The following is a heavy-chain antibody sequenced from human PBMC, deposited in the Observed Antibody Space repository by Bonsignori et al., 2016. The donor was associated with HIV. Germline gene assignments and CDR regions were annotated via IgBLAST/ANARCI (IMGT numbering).Heavy chain of an antibody. V-gene: IGHV3-7*03. Sequence: ESLKISCTAFTFALSSHWMTWVRQSPGKGLEWVASMNQDGSVKYYVDSVKGRFTISRDNAKNSLYLQMNTLRADDTAVYYCARDYWGLYYFDSWGQGTLVTVSS. CDR3: ARDYWGLYYFDS. CDR2: MNQDGSVK. D-gene: IGHD7-27*01. CDR1: TFALSSHW. J-gene: IGHJ4*02.